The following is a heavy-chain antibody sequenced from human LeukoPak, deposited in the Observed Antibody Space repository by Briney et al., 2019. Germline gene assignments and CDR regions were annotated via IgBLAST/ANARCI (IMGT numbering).Heavy chain of an antibody. CDR2: ISDRGGST. J-gene: IGHJ4*02. V-gene: IGHV3-23*01. D-gene: IGHD2-15*01. CDR3: AKGGCSGGSCYYPYYFDY. CDR1: GFTFSSYA. Sequence: GESLSLPCAASGFTFSSYAMSWVRQPPGKGLEWVSDISDRGGSTYYADSVKGRFTISRYNPMSTLYLQMNSLRAEDTGVYYCAKGGCSGGSCYYPYYFDYWGQGTLVTVSS.